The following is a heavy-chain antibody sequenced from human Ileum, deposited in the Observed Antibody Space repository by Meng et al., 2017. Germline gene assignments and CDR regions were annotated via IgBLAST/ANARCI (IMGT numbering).Heavy chain of an antibody. CDR2: FGGGGGA. D-gene: IGHD1-1*01. Sequence: GGSLRLSCAASGFTFSTYTMTWIRQAPGKGLEWVSAFGGGGGAYYADSVKGRFTISRDNSKNTLSLQMNSLRVEDTAIYYWAKEYTFGHPAFHYWGQGTLVTVSS. CDR3: AKEYTFGHPAFHY. J-gene: IGHJ4*02. CDR1: GFTFSTYT. V-gene: IGHV3-23*01.